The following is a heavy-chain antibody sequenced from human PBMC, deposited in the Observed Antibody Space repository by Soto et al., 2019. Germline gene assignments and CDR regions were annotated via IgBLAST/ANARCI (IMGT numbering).Heavy chain of an antibody. Sequence: QVQLVQSGAEVREPGASVKVSCKASGYTFTNYGVSWVRQAPGQGLEWMGWIGGYKGNTNYAQKLRGRVTLTTDTSTSTAYMELRSLRSDDTALYYCAPHTLDTGMPSGYWGQGTLVTVSS. V-gene: IGHV1-18*01. CDR1: GYTFTNYG. CDR2: IGGYKGNT. D-gene: IGHD5-18*01. CDR3: APHTLDTGMPSGY. J-gene: IGHJ4*02.